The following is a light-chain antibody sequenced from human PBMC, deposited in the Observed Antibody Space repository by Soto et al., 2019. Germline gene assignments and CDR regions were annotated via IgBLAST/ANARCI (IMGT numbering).Light chain of an antibody. J-gene: IGKJ1*01. V-gene: IGKV3-20*01. CDR3: QQYGISPRT. Sequence: EIVLTQSPGTLSLSPGERATLSCRASQSVSGGSLAWYQQRPGQAPRLLIYGASSRATGIPDRFSGSGSETDFTLTITRLEPEDFAVYYCQQYGISPRTFGQGTKVEIK. CDR1: QSVSGGS. CDR2: GAS.